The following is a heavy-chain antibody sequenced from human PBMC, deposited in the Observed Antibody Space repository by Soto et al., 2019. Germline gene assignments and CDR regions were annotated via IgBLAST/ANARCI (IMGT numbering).Heavy chain of an antibody. Sequence: PVGSLRLSCAASGFNVNSDYMNWVRQTPGKGLEWVASIYSGETTYYADSVRGRFTISSDKSKNTLYFQLSSLRIEDTAVYYCTRDGRGFGRLSLCEYWGQGVLVPVS. CDR1: GFNVNSDY. V-gene: IGHV3-53*01. D-gene: IGHD2-21*02. J-gene: IGHJ4*02. CDR2: IYSGETT. CDR3: TRDGRGFGRLSLCEY.